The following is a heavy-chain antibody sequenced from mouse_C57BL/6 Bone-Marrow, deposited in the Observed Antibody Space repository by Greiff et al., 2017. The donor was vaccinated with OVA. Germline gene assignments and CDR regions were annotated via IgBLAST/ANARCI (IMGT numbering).Heavy chain of an antibody. D-gene: IGHD2-1*01. J-gene: IGHJ3*01. Sequence: VQLQQPGAELVKPGASVKMSCKASGYTFTGYWITWVKQRPGQGLEWIGDIYPGSGSTNYNQKFKSKATLTVDTSSSTAYMQLSSLTSEDSAVYYCARGIYYPFAYWGQGTLVTVSA. CDR2: IYPGSGST. CDR1: GYTFTGYW. V-gene: IGHV1-55*01. CDR3: ARGIYYPFAY.